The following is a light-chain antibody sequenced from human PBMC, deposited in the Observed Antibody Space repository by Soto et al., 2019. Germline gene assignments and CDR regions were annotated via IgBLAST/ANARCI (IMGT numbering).Light chain of an antibody. CDR3: QQYDNSPLT. CDR2: GAS. Sequence: EVVMTQSPATLSVSPGETATLSCRASQSVGSNLAWYQQKPGQAPRLLIYGASTRATGIPARFSGSGSGTEFTLTISSLQPGDFAVYYCQQYDNSPLTFGGGTKVDIK. V-gene: IGKV3-15*01. CDR1: QSVGSN. J-gene: IGKJ4*01.